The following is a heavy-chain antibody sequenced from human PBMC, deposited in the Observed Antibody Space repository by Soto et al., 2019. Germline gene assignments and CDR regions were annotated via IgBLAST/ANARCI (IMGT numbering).Heavy chain of an antibody. D-gene: IGHD3-10*01. Sequence: SETLSLTCIVSGGSISNYYWSWIRQPPGKGLEWIGYIYYRGSTNYNPSLKSRVTISVDTSKNQFSLKLNSMTAADTAVYYCARHNYGSGSTYFDYWGQGTLVTVSS. CDR2: IYYRGST. V-gene: IGHV4-59*08. CDR3: ARHNYGSGSTYFDY. J-gene: IGHJ4*02. CDR1: GGSISNYY.